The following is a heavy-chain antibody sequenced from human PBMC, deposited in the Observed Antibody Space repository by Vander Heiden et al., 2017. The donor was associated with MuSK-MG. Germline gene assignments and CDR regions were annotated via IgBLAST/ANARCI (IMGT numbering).Heavy chain of an antibody. J-gene: IGHJ6*02. CDR2: MNPNSGNT. D-gene: IGHD1-1*01. Sequence: QVQLVQSGAEVKKPGASVKVSCKASGYTFPSYDINWVRQATGQGLEWMGWMNPNSGNTGYAQKVQGRVTMTRNTSISTAYMELSSLRSEDTAVYYCARGTTYYYYYGMDVWGQGTTVTVSS. CDR3: ARGTTYYYYYGMDV. CDR1: GYTFPSYD. V-gene: IGHV1-8*01.